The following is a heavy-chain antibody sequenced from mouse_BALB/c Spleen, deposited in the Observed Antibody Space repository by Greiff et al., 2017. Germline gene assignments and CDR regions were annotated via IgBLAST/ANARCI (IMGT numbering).Heavy chain of an antibody. D-gene: IGHD2-14*01. CDR1: GYTFPDYN. CDR3: ARSYYRYYYFDY. V-gene: IGHV1S29*02. Sequence: EVQLQQSGPELVKPGASVKISCKASGYTFPDYNMHWVKQSHGKSLEWIGYIYPYNGGTGYNQKFKSKATLTVDNSSSTAYMELRSLTSEDSAVYYCARSYYRYYYFDYWGQGTTLTVSS. CDR2: IYPYNGGT. J-gene: IGHJ2*01.